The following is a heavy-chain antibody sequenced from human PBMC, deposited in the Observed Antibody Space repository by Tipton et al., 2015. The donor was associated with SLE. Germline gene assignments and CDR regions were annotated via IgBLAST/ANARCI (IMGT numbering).Heavy chain of an antibody. CDR2: IYDTDKT. D-gene: IGHD2-21*01. Sequence: TLSLTCSVSGASTSDFYWSWIRQPPGKGLEWVGFIYDTDKTRYSPSLNSRAVISVDPSKNQVSLRLTSVTAADTAVYYCARGMHILVDWGQGTLVTVSS. J-gene: IGHJ4*02. CDR3: ARGMHILVD. CDR1: GASTSDFY. V-gene: IGHV4-59*01.